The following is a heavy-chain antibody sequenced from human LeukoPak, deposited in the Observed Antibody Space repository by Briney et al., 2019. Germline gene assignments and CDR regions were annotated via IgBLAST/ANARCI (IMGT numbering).Heavy chain of an antibody. D-gene: IGHD3-22*01. CDR2: IKQDGSEK. J-gene: IGHJ6*02. Sequence: GGSLRPSCAASGFTFSSYWMSWVRQAPGKGLEWVANIKQDGSEKYYVDSVKGRFTISRDNAKNSLYLQMNSLRAEDTAVYYCARGYDSSGYYYYYYYGMDVWGQGTTVTVSS. CDR3: ARGYDSSGYYYYYYYGMDV. V-gene: IGHV3-7*01. CDR1: GFTFSSYW.